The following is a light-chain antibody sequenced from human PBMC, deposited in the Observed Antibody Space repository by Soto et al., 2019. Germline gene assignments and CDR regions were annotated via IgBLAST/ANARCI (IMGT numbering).Light chain of an antibody. V-gene: IGLV8-61*01. CDR1: SGSVSTGSY. CDR2: KTN. CDR3: SPYMHGGISV. Sequence: QTVVTQEPSFSVSPGGTVTLTCGLSSGSVSTGSYPSWYQQTPGQSPRTLIYKTNTRSSGVPDRFSGSILGNKAALTITGAQGDDESHYYCSPYMHGGISVFGGGTKLTVL. J-gene: IGLJ3*02.